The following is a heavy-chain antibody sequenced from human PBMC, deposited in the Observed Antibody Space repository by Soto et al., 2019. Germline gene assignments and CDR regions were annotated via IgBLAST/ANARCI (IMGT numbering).Heavy chain of an antibody. V-gene: IGHV4-31*03. Sequence: QVQLQESGPGLVKPSQTLSLTCTVSGASITSGGYYWSWIRQHPGKGLEWIGYIYYSGSTYYNPSPXSXXTISVDTSKNQSSLKLSSVTAADTAVYYCTRSIQHWGQGTLVTVSS. J-gene: IGHJ1*01. CDR1: GASITSGGYY. CDR3: TRSIQH. CDR2: IYYSGST.